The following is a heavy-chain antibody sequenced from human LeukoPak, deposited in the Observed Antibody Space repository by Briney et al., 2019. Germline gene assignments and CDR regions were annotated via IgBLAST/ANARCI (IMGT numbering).Heavy chain of an antibody. Sequence: PGGSLRLSCAASGFTFSSYWMSWVRQAPGKGLEWVANIKQDGSAKYYVDSVKCRFTISRDNAKNSLYLQMNSLRAEDTAVYYCARDLVDTVTTGYFDYWGQGTLVTVSS. V-gene: IGHV3-7*01. CDR3: ARDLVDTVTTGYFDY. D-gene: IGHD4-17*01. CDR2: IKQDGSAK. J-gene: IGHJ4*02. CDR1: GFTFSSYW.